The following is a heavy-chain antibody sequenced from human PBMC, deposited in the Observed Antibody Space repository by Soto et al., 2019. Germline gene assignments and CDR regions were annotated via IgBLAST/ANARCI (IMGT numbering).Heavy chain of an antibody. V-gene: IGHV3-13*04. CDR2: IGTAGDT. CDR3: ARAIGPTLFDY. Sequence: RLSCSASGFTFSSYDMHWVRQGRGKGLEWVSAIGTAGDTNYAGSVKGRFTISRENAKNSLYLQMNSLRAGDTAIYFCARAIGPTLFDYWGQGTLVTVSS. J-gene: IGHJ4*02. CDR1: GFTFSSYD. D-gene: IGHD3-22*01.